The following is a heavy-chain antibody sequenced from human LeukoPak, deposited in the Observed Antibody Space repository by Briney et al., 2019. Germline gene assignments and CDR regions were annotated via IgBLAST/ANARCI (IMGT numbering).Heavy chain of an antibody. CDR1: GGTFSSYA. Sequence: SVTVSCKASGGTFSSYAISWVRQAPGQGLEWMGGIIPIFGTANYAQKFQGRVTITADESTSTAYMELSSLRSEDTAVYYCAVARTEYCSGGSCYFLYGMDVWGKGTTVTVSS. J-gene: IGHJ6*04. CDR3: AVARTEYCSGGSCYFLYGMDV. CDR2: IIPIFGTA. D-gene: IGHD2-15*01. V-gene: IGHV1-69*13.